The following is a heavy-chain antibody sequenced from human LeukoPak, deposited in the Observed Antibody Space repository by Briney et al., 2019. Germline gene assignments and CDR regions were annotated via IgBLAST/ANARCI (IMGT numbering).Heavy chain of an antibody. D-gene: IGHD3-3*01. V-gene: IGHV4-39*07. Sequence: SETLSLTCTVSGGSISSSSYYWGWIRQPPGKGLEWIGSIYYSGSTYYNPSLKSRVTISVDTSKNQFSLQLSCVTAEDTAVYYCARVPKRVRFLEWSQKYNWNQGYFDYWGQGTLVTVSS. CDR3: ARVPKRVRFLEWSQKYNWNQGYFDY. CDR1: GGSISSSSYY. CDR2: IYYSGST. J-gene: IGHJ4*02.